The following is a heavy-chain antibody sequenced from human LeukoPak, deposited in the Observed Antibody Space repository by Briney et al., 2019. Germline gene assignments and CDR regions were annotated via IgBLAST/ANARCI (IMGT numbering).Heavy chain of an antibody. Sequence: GGSLRLPCAASGFTFSSYAMHWVRQAPGKGLEWVAVISYDGSNKYYADSVKGRFTISRDNSKNTLYLQMNSLRAEDTAVYYCARPTTGSSWSNPYYYYGMDVWGKGTTVTVSS. CDR3: ARPTTGSSWSNPYYYYGMDV. D-gene: IGHD6-13*01. CDR2: ISYDGSNK. CDR1: GFTFSSYA. V-gene: IGHV3-30*04. J-gene: IGHJ6*04.